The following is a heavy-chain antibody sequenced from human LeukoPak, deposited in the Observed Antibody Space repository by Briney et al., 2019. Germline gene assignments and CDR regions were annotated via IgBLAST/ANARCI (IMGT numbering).Heavy chain of an antibody. V-gene: IGHV3-48*03. D-gene: IGHD3-22*01. CDR1: GFSFSNYE. Sequence: PGGSLRLSCAASGFSFSNYEMNWVRQAPGKGLEWISYISSSGSTIYYADSVKGRFTISRNNAKNSLYLQLNSLRAEDTAVYYCARETYYYDTSGYFPYYFDYWGQGTVVTVSS. CDR2: ISSSGSTI. CDR3: ARETYYYDTSGYFPYYFDY. J-gene: IGHJ4*02.